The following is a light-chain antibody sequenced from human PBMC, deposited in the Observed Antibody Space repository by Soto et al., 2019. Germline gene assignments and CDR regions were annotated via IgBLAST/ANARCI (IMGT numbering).Light chain of an antibody. V-gene: IGLV1-51*01. Sequence: QSVLAQPPSVSAAPGQRVTISCAGSNSNIGNNYVSWYQQLPGKAPRLLIYDNNKRPSGIPDRFSGSKSGTSATLGITGLQTGDEADYYCGSWDDSLSSGGVFGGGTKLTVL. J-gene: IGLJ2*01. CDR1: NSNIGNNY. CDR2: DNN. CDR3: GSWDDSLSSGGV.